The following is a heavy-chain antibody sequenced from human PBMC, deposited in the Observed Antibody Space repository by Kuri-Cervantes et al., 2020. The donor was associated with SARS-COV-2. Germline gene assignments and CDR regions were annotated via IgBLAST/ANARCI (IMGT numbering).Heavy chain of an antibody. V-gene: IGHV3-11*01. CDR2: ISISGSTI. CDR3: ARGKDVLRFFGVVTPTGLIPDYYMDV. CDR1: GFTFSDYY. Sequence: GGSLRLSCAASGFTFSDYYMSWIRKAPGKGLERVSYISISGSTISYADSVKGRFTISRDNAKNSLYLQMNSLRAEDTAVYYCARGKDVLRFFGVVTPTGLIPDYYMDVWGKGTTVTVSS. J-gene: IGHJ6*03. D-gene: IGHD3-3*01.